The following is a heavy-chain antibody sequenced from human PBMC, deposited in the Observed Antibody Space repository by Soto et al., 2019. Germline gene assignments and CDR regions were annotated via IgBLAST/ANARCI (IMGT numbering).Heavy chain of an antibody. Sequence: QVQLQESGPGLVKPSQTLSLTCTVSGGSISSGGYYWYWIRQHPGKGLEWIGYIDYSGTTYYNPSPTSRVSISVDTSKPQFTVKLRSVTAADTSVDYCAAWCVACGGCNYYGMDVWGQGTTVTVSS. CDR1: GGSISSGGYY. V-gene: IGHV4-31*03. CDR3: AAWCVACGGCNYYGMDV. J-gene: IGHJ6*02. CDR2: IDYSGTT. D-gene: IGHD2-21*01.